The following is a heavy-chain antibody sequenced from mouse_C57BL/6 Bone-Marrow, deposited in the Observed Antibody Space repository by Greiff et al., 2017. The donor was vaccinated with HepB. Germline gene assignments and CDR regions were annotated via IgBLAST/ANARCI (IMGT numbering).Heavy chain of an antibody. CDR3: ARREGDYLYYAMDY. V-gene: IGHV5-6*01. CDR2: ISSGGSYT. D-gene: IGHD2-4*01. Sequence: EVQLVESGGDLVKPGGSLKLSCAASGFTFSSYGMSWVRQTPDKRLEWVATISSGGSYTYYPDSVKGRFTISRDNAKNTLYLQMSSLKSEDTAMYYCARREGDYLYYAMDYWGQGTSVTVSS. CDR1: GFTFSSYG. J-gene: IGHJ4*01.